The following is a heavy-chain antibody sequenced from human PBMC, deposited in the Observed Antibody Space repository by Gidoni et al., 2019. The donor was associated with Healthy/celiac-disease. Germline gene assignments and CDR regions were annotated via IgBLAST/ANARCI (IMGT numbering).Heavy chain of an antibody. CDR1: GFPFSNAW. J-gene: IGHJ4*02. V-gene: IGHV3-15*01. Sequence: EVQLVESGGGLVKPGGSLRLSCAASGFPFSNAWMSWVRQAPGKGLEWVGRNKSKTDGGTTDYAAPVKGRFTISRDDSKNTLYLQMNSLKTEDTAVYYCTTFSDTIFGVVIDYWGQGTLVTVSS. D-gene: IGHD3-3*01. CDR3: TTFSDTIFGVVIDY. CDR2: NKSKTDGGTT.